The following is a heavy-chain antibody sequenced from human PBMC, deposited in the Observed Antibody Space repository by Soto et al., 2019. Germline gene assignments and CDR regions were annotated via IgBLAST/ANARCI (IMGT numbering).Heavy chain of an antibody. D-gene: IGHD6-13*01. Sequence: SETLSLTGSVSGGSISSRESYWGWIRQPPGKGLEWIGTIYFSGSTYYNPSLKSRVTMSVDTSKNQFSLKLSSVTAADTAVYYCARHWGRGAAGTCYNWGQGTLVTVS. CDR1: GGSISSRESY. J-gene: IGHJ4*02. CDR2: IYFSGST. V-gene: IGHV4-39*01. CDR3: ARHWGRGAAGTCYN.